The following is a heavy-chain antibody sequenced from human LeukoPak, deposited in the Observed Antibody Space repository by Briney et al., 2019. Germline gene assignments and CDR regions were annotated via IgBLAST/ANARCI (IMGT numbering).Heavy chain of an antibody. D-gene: IGHD4-17*01. V-gene: IGHV3-23*01. CDR3: ARPHDRGDYVFDY. Sequence: AGGSLRLSXAASGFTFSSYAMSWVCQAPGKGLEWVSLINDSGGNTYYADSVKGRFTISRDNSKNTLFLQMSSLRAEDTAVYYCARPHDRGDYVFDYWGQGTLVTVSS. CDR2: INDSGGNT. CDR1: GFTFSSYA. J-gene: IGHJ4*02.